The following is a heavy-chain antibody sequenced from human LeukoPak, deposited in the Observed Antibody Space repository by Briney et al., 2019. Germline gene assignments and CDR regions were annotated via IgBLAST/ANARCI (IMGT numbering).Heavy chain of an antibody. CDR3: ARDQSLGTGTIANVVDY. Sequence: GGSLRLSCAASGFTFSNAWMSWVRQAPGKGLEWVAIIWYDGTNKYYADSVKGRFTISRDNSKNTLSLQMTSLGAADTAVYYCARDQSLGTGTIANVVDYWGQGTLVTVSS. CDR1: GFTFSNAW. D-gene: IGHD1-1*01. V-gene: IGHV3-33*08. J-gene: IGHJ4*02. CDR2: IWYDGTNK.